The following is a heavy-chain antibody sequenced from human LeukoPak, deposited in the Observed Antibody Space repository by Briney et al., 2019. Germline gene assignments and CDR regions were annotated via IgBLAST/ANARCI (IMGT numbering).Heavy chain of an antibody. CDR3: ARDPYSGGYGDYYYYYMDV. Sequence: GGTLRLSCAASGFTFSSYGMSWVRQAPGKGLEWVSAISGSGGSTYYADSVKGRFTISRGNAKNSLYLQINSLRAEDTAVYYCARDPYSGGYGDYYYYYMDVWGKGTTVTISS. V-gene: IGHV3-23*01. J-gene: IGHJ6*03. CDR1: GFTFSSYG. D-gene: IGHD1-26*01. CDR2: ISGSGGST.